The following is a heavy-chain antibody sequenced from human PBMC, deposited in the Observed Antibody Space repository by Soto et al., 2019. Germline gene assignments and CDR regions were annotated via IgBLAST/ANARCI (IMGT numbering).Heavy chain of an antibody. CDR3: VRGLRWRALDF. D-gene: IGHD2-21*01. CDR2: INPSSGDT. CDR1: GYTFINFF. J-gene: IGHJ4*02. Sequence: ASVKVACKASGYTFINFFIQWVRQAPGQGLEWMGWINPSSGDTQYVEKFQDRVTMTRDASISTAHMELRRLTTDDTAVYYCVRGLRWRALDFWGQGTTVNVPS. V-gene: IGHV1-2*02.